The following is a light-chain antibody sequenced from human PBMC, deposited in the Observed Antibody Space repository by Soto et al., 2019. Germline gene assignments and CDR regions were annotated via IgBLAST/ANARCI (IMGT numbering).Light chain of an antibody. CDR3: QKYNSAPLT. CDR1: QGISNY. J-gene: IGKJ4*01. V-gene: IGKV1-27*01. CDR2: AAS. Sequence: DIQMTQSPSSLSASVGDRVTITCLASQGISNYLAWYQQKPGKVPKLLLYAASTLQSGVPSRFSGSGSGTEFTLTISSLQPEGVATYYCQKYNSAPLTFGGGTKVEIK.